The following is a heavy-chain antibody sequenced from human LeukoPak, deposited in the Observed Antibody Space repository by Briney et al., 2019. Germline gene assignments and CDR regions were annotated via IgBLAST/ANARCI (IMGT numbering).Heavy chain of an antibody. V-gene: IGHV1-69*13. Sequence: SVKVSCKASGGTFSSYAISWVRQAPGQGLEWMGGIIPIFGTANYAQKFQGRVTITADESTSTAYMELSSLRSEDTAVYYCAREGRVAAAGTFDYWGQGTLVTVSS. CDR1: GGTFSSYA. CDR2: IIPIFGTA. J-gene: IGHJ4*02. D-gene: IGHD6-13*01. CDR3: AREGRVAAAGTFDY.